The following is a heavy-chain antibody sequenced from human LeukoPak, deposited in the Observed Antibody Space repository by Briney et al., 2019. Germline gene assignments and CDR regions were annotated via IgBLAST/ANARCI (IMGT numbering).Heavy chain of an antibody. Sequence: GGSLRLSCAASGFTFSSYAMHWVRQAPGKGLEWVAVISYDGSNKYYADSVKGRFTISRDNSKNTLYLQMNSLRAEDTAVYYCAKGTYDFWSGYWFPYYYYYYMDVWGKGTTVTVSS. V-gene: IGHV3-30*04. J-gene: IGHJ6*03. CDR3: AKGTYDFWSGYWFPYYYYYYMDV. D-gene: IGHD3-3*01. CDR2: ISYDGSNK. CDR1: GFTFSSYA.